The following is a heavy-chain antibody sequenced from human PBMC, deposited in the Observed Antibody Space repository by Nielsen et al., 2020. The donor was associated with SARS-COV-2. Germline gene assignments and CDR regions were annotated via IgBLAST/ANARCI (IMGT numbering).Heavy chain of an antibody. V-gene: IGHV3-73*01. J-gene: IGHJ4*02. CDR2: IRSKANTYAT. D-gene: IGHD2-15*01. CDR1: GFTFSDST. CDR3: ARGGYCSGGFCYDTPPFDY. Sequence: GESLKISCAASGFTFSDSTIHWVRQASGKGLEWVGRIRSKANTYATAYAASVKGKFTISRDDSKNTAYLQMNSLRAEDTAVYYCARGGYCSGGFCYDTPPFDYWGQGTLVTVSS.